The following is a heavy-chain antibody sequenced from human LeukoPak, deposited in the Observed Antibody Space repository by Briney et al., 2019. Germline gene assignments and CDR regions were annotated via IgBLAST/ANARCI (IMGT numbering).Heavy chain of an antibody. CDR1: GGSISSTSYY. D-gene: IGHD6-19*01. CDR3: ARRSSVPGIAVVRKNTYYMDV. CDR2: IYYSGST. V-gene: IGHV4-39*07. Sequence: SETLSLTCTVSGGSISSTSYYWGWIRQPPGKGLEWIGNIYYSGSTYYNPSLKSRVTISVDTSKNQFSLKLSSVTAADTAVYYCARRSSVPGIAVVRKNTYYMDVWGKGTTVTISS. J-gene: IGHJ6*03.